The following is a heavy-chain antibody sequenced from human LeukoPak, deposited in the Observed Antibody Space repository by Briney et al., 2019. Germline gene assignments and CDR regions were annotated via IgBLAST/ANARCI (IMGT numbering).Heavy chain of an antibody. CDR2: IVGSGGST. J-gene: IGHJ6*03. CDR1: GFTFDDYG. V-gene: IGHV3-23*01. Sequence: GGSLRLSCAASGFTFDDYGMNWVRQAPGKGLEWVSGIVGSGGSTHYADSVKGRFTISRDTSKNTLYLQMNSLRAEDTAVYYCARDHPTDYYYYYMDVWGKGTTVTVSS. CDR3: ARDHPTDYYYYYMDV.